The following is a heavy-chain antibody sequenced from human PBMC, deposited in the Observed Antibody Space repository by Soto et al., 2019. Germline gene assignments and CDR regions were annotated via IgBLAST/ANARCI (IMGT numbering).Heavy chain of an antibody. CDR1: GFTLSSYA. CDR3: ATKEYYPDV. D-gene: IGHD2-8*01. Sequence: EVQMLESGGGLVQPGGSLRLSCAASGFTLSSYAMNWVRQAPGKGLEWVSAISSSGNGGNTYYADSVKGRFTISRDNSKNTVYLQMNSLRTEDTAVYYCATKEYYPDVWGKGTTVTVSA. CDR2: ISSSGNGGNT. J-gene: IGHJ6*04. V-gene: IGHV3-23*01.